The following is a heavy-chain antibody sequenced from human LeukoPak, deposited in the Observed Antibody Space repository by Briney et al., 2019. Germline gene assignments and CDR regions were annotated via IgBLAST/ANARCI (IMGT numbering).Heavy chain of an antibody. J-gene: IGHJ4*02. CDR3: ARDLGYYDSANYHY. D-gene: IGHD3-22*01. V-gene: IGHV3-53*01. CDR1: GFTVSNNY. CDR2: IYSGGNI. Sequence: GGSLRLSCAASGFTVSNNYMSWVRQAPGQGLEWVSIIYSGGNIYYADSVKGRFTISRDNSKNTRYLQMNSLRAEDTAVYYCARDLGYYDSANYHYWGQGPLVTASS.